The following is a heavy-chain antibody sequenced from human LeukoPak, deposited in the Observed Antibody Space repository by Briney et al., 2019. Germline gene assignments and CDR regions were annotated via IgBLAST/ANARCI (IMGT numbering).Heavy chain of an antibody. V-gene: IGHV4-39*01. CDR2: IHYIGNT. J-gene: IGHJ6*03. CDR3: ASPAGDYYMDV. Sequence: SETLSLTCNVSGGSISTSSYYWGWIRQPPGKGLEWIGNIHYIGNTSYSPSLKSRVTISVDTSKNQFSLKLSSVTAADTAVYYCASPAGDYYMDVWGKGTTVIVSS. CDR1: GGSISTSSYY. D-gene: IGHD2-8*02.